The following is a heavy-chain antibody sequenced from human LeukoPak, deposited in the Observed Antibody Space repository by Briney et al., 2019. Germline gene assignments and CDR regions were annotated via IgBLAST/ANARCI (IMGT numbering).Heavy chain of an antibody. V-gene: IGHV3-23*01. CDR2: ISGGGGST. Sequence: GGSLRLSCAASGFTFTSYSMNWVRQAPGKGLEWVSTISGGGGSTYYADSVKGRFTISRDNSKNTLYLQMNSLRAEDTAVYYCARANPAYYYDFWSGYYAGGDNWFDPWGQGTLVTVSS. CDR3: ARANPAYYYDFWSGYYAGGDNWFDP. D-gene: IGHD3-3*01. CDR1: GFTFTSYS. J-gene: IGHJ5*02.